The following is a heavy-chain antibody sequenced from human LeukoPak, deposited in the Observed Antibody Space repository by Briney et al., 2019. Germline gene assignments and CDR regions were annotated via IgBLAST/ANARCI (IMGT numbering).Heavy chain of an antibody. CDR1: GDSISSYY. J-gene: IGHJ4*02. V-gene: IGHV4-59*01. CDR3: ATGYSSTWYYFDY. Sequence: PSETLSLTCTVSGDSISSYYWSWIRQPPGKGLEWIGYIYHSGSTHYNPSLKSRVTISADTSKDQFSLKLASVTAADTAVYYCATGYSSTWYYFDYWGQGTLVTVSP. D-gene: IGHD6-13*01. CDR2: IYHSGST.